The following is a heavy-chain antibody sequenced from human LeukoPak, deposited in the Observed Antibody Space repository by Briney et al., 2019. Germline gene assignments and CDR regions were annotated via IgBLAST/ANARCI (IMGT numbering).Heavy chain of an antibody. J-gene: IGHJ1*01. CDR2: VQHIGGET. V-gene: IGHV3-7*01. D-gene: IGHD3-16*01. CDR1: GFTFSNSW. CDR3: ATYSILNAREFCY. Sequence: PGGSLRLSCAASGFTFSNSWMGWVRQAPGKGLEWVANVQHIGGETYYVDSVKGRFTISRDNAKNSVYLQMNSLGADDTAVYYCATYSILNAREFCYWGQGTLVTVTS.